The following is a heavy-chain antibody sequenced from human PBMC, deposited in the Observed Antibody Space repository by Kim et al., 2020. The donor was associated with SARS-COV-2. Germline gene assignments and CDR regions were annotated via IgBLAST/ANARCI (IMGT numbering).Heavy chain of an antibody. Sequence: GGSLRLSCAASGFIFSHYGMHWVRQGPGKGLEWLALISYDGSNKYYADSVKGRFTISRDNSKNTLFLQMNSLRAEDTALYYCARGETDSIGYYYYYYALDVWGLGTTVTVSS. V-gene: IGHV3-33*05. CDR3: ARGETDSIGYYYYYYALDV. J-gene: IGHJ6*02. CDR1: GFIFSHYG. CDR2: ISYDGSNK. D-gene: IGHD3-22*01.